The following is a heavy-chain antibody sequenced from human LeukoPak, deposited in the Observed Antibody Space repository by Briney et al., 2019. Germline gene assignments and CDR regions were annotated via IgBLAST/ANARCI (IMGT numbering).Heavy chain of an antibody. V-gene: IGHV4-59*01. J-gene: IGHJ4*02. CDR3: ASAEAGLYFDY. CDR2: IYYSGST. CDR1: GGSMSSYH. D-gene: IGHD6-25*01. Sequence: SETLSLTCTVSGGSMSSYHWSGIRQPPGKGPEWIGYIYYSGSTNYNPSLKSRVTISVDTSKNQFSLKLSSVTAADTAVYYCASAEAGLYFDYWGQGTLVTVSS.